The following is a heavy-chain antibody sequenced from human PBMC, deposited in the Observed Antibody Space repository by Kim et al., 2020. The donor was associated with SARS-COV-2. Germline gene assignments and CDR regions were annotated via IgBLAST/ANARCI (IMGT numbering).Heavy chain of an antibody. D-gene: IGHD2-8*01. Sequence: GGSLRLSCAASGFTFSNYGMSWVRQAPGKGLEWVCGISSNAGGGNTDYSAPVRFRFTISSDDTKKTLYLQMKSLKTEDTSDYYCITGFNGGAFGFWGQ. CDR3: ITGFNGGAFGF. CDR2: ISSNAGGGNT. J-gene: IGHJ3*01. CDR1: GFTFSNYG. V-gene: IGHV3-15*01.